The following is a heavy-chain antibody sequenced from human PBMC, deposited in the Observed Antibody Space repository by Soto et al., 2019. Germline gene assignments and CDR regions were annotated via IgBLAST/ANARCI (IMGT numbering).Heavy chain of an antibody. D-gene: IGHD6-13*01. J-gene: IGHJ6*02. CDR1: GFTFSSYG. Sequence: QVQLVESVGGVVQPGRSLRLSCAASGFTFSSYGMHWVRQAPGKGLEWVAVISYDGSNKYYADSVKGRFTISRDNSKNTLYLQMNSLRAEDTAVYYCAKGDSSSWYGWDYYYGMDVWGQGTTVTVSS. CDR2: ISYDGSNK. V-gene: IGHV3-30*18. CDR3: AKGDSSSWYGWDYYYGMDV.